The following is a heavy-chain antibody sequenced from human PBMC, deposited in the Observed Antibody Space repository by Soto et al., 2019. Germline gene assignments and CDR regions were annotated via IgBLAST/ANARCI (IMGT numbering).Heavy chain of an antibody. J-gene: IGHJ4*02. CDR1: GYTLTELS. CDR2: FGPEDGET. Sequence: GASVKVSCKVSGYTLTELSMHWVRQAPGKGLEWMGGFGPEDGETIYAQKFQGRVTMTEDTSTDTAYMELSSLRSEDTAVYYCATGQAGASYFDYWGQGTLVTVSS. D-gene: IGHD1-26*01. V-gene: IGHV1-24*01. CDR3: ATGQAGASYFDY.